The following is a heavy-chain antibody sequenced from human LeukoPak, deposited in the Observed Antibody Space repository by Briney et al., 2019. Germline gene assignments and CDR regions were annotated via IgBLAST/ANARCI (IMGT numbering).Heavy chain of an antibody. J-gene: IGHJ4*02. CDR1: GFTFNKYA. V-gene: IGHV3-23*01. D-gene: IGHD1-26*01. CDR3: AKDFMGLSRFDS. CDR2: ISGSGESI. Sequence: GGSLRLSCAASGFTFNKYAMSWVRQAPGKGLEWVSTISGSGESIYYEDSVKGRFTISRDNSKNTLSLQMDSLRAEDTAVYYCAKDFMGLSRFDSWGQGTLVTASS.